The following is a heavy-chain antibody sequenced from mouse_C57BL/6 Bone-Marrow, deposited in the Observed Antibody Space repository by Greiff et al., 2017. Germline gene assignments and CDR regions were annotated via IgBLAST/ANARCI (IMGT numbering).Heavy chain of an antibody. D-gene: IGHD1-1*01. V-gene: IGHV1-19*01. CDR1: GYTFTDYY. CDR2: INPYNGGT. J-gene: IGHJ2*01. Sequence: EVQLQQSGPVLVKPGASVKMSCKASGYTFTDYYMNWVKQSHGKSLEWIGVINPYNGGTSYNQKFKGKATLTVDKSSSTAYMELNSLTSEDSAVYYCARTTVVATDYFDYWGQGTTLTVSS. CDR3: ARTTVVATDYFDY.